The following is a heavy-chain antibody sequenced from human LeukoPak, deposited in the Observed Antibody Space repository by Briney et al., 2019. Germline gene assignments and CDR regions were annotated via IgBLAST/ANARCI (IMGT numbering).Heavy chain of an antibody. V-gene: IGHV5-51*01. J-gene: IGHJ4*02. CDR2: IYPDDSDT. CDR1: GYSFTSYW. D-gene: IGHD5-24*01. Sequence: PGESLKISCKGSGYSFTSYWIGWVRQMPGKGLEWMGIIYPDDSDTRSSPTFEGQVTISADKSISTAYLQWSSLKASDTAMYYCARHAADGYNYIDNWGQGTLVTVSS. CDR3: ARHAADGYNYIDN.